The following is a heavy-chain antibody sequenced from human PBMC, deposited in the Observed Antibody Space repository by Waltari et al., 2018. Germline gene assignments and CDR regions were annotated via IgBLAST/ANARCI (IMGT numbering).Heavy chain of an antibody. V-gene: IGHV3-23*04. D-gene: IGHD2-2*01. CDR3: AKDQGYAGKDGDLRH. J-gene: IGHJ1*01. CDR1: CFRFSTYT. Sequence: EVQLVESGGGLVQPGGSLKLSCGVSCFRFSTYTLSWVRLAPGKGLAWVSGISGAGENSYYADSVKGWFTISRDNSKNILFLQMNSLRAEDTAVYYCAKDQGYAGKDGDLRHWGQGSLVSVSS. CDR2: ISGAGENS.